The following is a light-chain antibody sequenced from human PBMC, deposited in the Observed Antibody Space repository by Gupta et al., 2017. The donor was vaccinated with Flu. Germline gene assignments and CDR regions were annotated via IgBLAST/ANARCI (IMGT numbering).Light chain of an antibody. Sequence: SLRATATFNCMSIQSCANRDKNKKNLDWYHQKPGQPPKLLIYGVSTWQPGVPDRFSGSGSATHFTLTISSLQAEDMAVYYCHQYHSTPRTFGQGTKVEIK. CDR2: GVS. CDR3: HQYHSTPRT. CDR1: QSCANRDKNKKN. V-gene: IGKV4-1*01. J-gene: IGKJ1*01.